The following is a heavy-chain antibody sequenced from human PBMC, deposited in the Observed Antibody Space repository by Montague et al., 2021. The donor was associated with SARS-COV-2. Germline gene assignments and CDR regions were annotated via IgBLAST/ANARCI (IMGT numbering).Heavy chain of an antibody. J-gene: IGHJ6*02. D-gene: IGHD4-17*01. Sequence: SETLSLTCAVYGGSFSGYYLNWIRQPPGKGLEWLGEINHSGSTNYNPSLKSRVTIAVDTSKNQVSLKLTSVTAADTAVFYCARSTVTNSPFGFSNKLRSRYNGMDVWGQGTTVTVSS. CDR1: GGSFSGYY. CDR2: INHSGST. V-gene: IGHV4-34*01. CDR3: ARSTVTNSPFGFSNKLRSRYNGMDV.